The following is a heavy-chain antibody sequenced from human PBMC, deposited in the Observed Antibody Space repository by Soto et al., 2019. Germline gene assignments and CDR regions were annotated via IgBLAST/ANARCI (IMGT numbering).Heavy chain of an antibody. Sequence: QVQLVQSGAEVKKPGASVKVSCKASGYTFTIYYMHWVRQAPGQGLEWMGIIDPSGGGTSYAQRCQGRLTMTRDTSTSTGYMELSSLRSEDTAVYYCARERVDCSGGNCWRSVEDTWGQGALVTVSS. V-gene: IGHV1-46*01. CDR2: IDPSGGGT. CDR1: GYTFTIYY. CDR3: ARERVDCSGGNCWRSVEDT. D-gene: IGHD2-15*01. J-gene: IGHJ5*02.